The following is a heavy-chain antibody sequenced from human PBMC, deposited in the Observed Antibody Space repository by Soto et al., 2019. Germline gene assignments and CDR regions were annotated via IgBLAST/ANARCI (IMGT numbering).Heavy chain of an antibody. J-gene: IGHJ4*02. Sequence: QVQLQQWGAGLLKPSETLSLTCAVYGGSFSGYYWSWIRQPPGKGLEWIGEINHSGSTNYNPSLKSRVTISVATSKNQFSLKLSSVTAADTAVYYCARGRIAAAGTFDYWGQGTLVTVSS. CDR2: INHSGST. D-gene: IGHD6-13*01. CDR3: ARGRIAAAGTFDY. CDR1: GGSFSGYY. V-gene: IGHV4-34*01.